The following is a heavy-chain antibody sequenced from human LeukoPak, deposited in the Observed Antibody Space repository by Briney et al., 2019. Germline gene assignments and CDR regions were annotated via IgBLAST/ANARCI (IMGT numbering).Heavy chain of an antibody. J-gene: IGHJ3*02. CDR2: ISSSSSYI. CDR3: ARVYMATDPGGDAFDI. Sequence: GGSLRLPCAASGFTFSSYSMNWVRQAPGKGLEWVSSISSSSSYIYYADSVKGRFTISRDNAKNSLYLQMNSLRAEDTAVYYCARVYMATDPGGDAFDIWGQGTMVTVSS. CDR1: GFTFSSYS. V-gene: IGHV3-21*01. D-gene: IGHD5-24*01.